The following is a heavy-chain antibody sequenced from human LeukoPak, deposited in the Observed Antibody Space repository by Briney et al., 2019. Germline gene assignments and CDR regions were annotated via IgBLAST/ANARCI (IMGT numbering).Heavy chain of an antibody. CDR3: ARAKVLWFGELATFDY. D-gene: IGHD3-10*01. V-gene: IGHV4-59*01. CDR1: GGSISSYY. CDR2: IYYSGST. Sequence: TSETPSLTCTVSGGSISSYYWSWIRQPPGKGLEWIGYIYYSGSTNYNPSLKSRVTISVDTSKNQFSLKLSSVTAADTAVYYCARAKVLWFGELATFDYWGQGTLVTVSS. J-gene: IGHJ4*02.